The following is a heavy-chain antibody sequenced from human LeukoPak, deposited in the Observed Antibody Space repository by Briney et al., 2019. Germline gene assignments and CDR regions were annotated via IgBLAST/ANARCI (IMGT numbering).Heavy chain of an antibody. CDR1: GFSFSSLW. Sequence: AGSLRLSCAASGFSFSSLWMHWVRQAPGKGLVWVSRINSDGRSTSYADSVKGRFTISRDNAKNTLYLQMDSLRDDDTAVYYCARGPGSSFYYTLGDWGQGTLVTVSS. D-gene: IGHD3-3*01. CDR2: INSDGRST. V-gene: IGHV3-74*01. J-gene: IGHJ4*02. CDR3: ARGPGSSFYYTLGD.